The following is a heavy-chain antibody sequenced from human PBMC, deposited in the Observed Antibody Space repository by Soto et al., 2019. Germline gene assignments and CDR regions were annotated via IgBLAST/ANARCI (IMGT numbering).Heavy chain of an antibody. V-gene: IGHV3-21*01. D-gene: IGHD2-2*01. J-gene: IGHJ4*02. CDR1: GFTFSSYS. CDR2: ISSSSSYI. Sequence: GGSLRLSCAASGFTFSSYSMNWVRQAPGKGLEWVSSISSSSSYIYYADSVKGRFTISRDNAKNSLYLQMNSLRAEDTAVYYCARSLFDIVPAAIGYWGQGTLVTVSS. CDR3: ARSLFDIVPAAIGY.